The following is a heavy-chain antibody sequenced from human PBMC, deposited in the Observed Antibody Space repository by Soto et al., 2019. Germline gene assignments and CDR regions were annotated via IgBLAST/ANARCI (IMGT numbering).Heavy chain of an antibody. Sequence: QLQLQESGSRLVKPSQTLSLTCTVSGDSINSGTYSWSWIRQPPGKGLEWIGYIYRSGEAYYNPSLRSRVTMSMYEDENQFSLRLSSVNAADTAVYFWARGYSLTCWFDPWGQGTMVTVSA. CDR3: ARGYSLTCWFDP. D-gene: IGHD5-12*01. CDR1: GDSINSGTYS. CDR2: IYRSGEA. J-gene: IGHJ5*02. V-gene: IGHV4-30-2*01.